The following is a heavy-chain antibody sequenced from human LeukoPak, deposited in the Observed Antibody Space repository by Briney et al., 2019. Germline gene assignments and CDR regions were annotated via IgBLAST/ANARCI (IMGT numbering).Heavy chain of an antibody. V-gene: IGHV4-34*01. D-gene: IGHD3-22*01. CDR1: GGSLSGYY. CDR2: INHSGSS. Sequence: LETLSLTCAVYGGSLSGYYWRWICEPPGKGQEYIVEINHSGSSNYNPSLKSQVTISVDTSKNQFSLKLSSVTAADTAVYYCARGDDSSGYSTFDIWGQGTMVTVSS. J-gene: IGHJ3*02. CDR3: ARGDDSSGYSTFDI.